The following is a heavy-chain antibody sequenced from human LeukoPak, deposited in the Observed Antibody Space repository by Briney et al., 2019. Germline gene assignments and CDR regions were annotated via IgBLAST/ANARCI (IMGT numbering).Heavy chain of an antibody. J-gene: IGHJ4*02. CDR3: AGERGEEYSSGWYKRNYFDN. CDR2: GDYSGGT. D-gene: IGHD6-19*01. V-gene: IGHV4-39*07. CDR1: GFTVSTNY. Sequence: GSLRLSCAASGFTVSTNYMSWVRQPPGKGLEWIASGDYSGGTYYNPSLESRVAISADMSKNQFSLKLTSVTGADTAVYYCAGERGEEYSSGWYKRNYFDNWGQGIRVTVSS.